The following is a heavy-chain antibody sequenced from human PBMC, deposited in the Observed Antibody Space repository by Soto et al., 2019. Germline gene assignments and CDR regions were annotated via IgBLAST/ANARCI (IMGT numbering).Heavy chain of an antibody. CDR1: GFTFSNAW. J-gene: IGHJ4*02. CDR3: TTDPDIVVVVAATQAFDY. Sequence: EVQLVESGGGLVKPGGSLRLSCASSGFTFSNAWMSWVRQAPGKGLEWVGRIKSKTDGGTTDYAAPVKGRFTISRDDSKNTLYLQMNSLKTEDTAVYYCTTDPDIVVVVAATQAFDYWGQGTLVTVSS. V-gene: IGHV3-15*01. CDR2: IKSKTDGGTT. D-gene: IGHD2-15*01.